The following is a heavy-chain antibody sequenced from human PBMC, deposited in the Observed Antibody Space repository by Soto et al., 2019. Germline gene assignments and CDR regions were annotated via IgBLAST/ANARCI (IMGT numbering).Heavy chain of an antibody. D-gene: IGHD6-19*01. Sequence: PSETLSLTCTVSGGSISSYYWSWIRQPPGKGLEWIWYIYYSGSTNYNPSLKSRVTISVDTSKNQFSLKLSSVTAADTAVYYCARVRRSGWFENYGMDVWSQGTTVTVSS. CDR2: IYYSGST. V-gene: IGHV4-59*01. CDR3: ARVRRSGWFENYGMDV. J-gene: IGHJ6*02. CDR1: GGSISSYY.